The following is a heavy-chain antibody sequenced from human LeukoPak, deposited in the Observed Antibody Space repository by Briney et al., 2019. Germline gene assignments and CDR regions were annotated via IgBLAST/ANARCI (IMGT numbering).Heavy chain of an antibody. Sequence: PGRSLRLSCTASGFTFGDYAMSWVRQAPGKGLEWVGFIRSKAYGGTTEHAASVKGRFTISRDDSKSIAYLQMNSLKTEDTAVYYCTRVGSSSSFDYWGQGTLVTVSS. CDR2: IRSKAYGGTT. J-gene: IGHJ4*02. V-gene: IGHV3-49*04. CDR3: TRVGSSSSFDY. D-gene: IGHD6-6*01. CDR1: GFTFGDYA.